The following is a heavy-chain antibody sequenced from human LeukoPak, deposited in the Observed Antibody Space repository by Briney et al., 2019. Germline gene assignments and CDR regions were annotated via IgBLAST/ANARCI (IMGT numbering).Heavy chain of an antibody. D-gene: IGHD6-19*01. CDR2: IYYSGST. J-gene: IGHJ4*02. V-gene: IGHV4-31*03. CDR1: GGSISSGGYS. CDR3: ARHSSGWYVFDY. Sequence: PSETLSLTCTVSGGSISSGGYSWSWIRQHPGKGLEWIGYIYYSGSTYYNPSLKSRVTISVDTSKNQFSLKLSSVTAADTAVYYCARHSSGWYVFDYWGQGTLVTVSS.